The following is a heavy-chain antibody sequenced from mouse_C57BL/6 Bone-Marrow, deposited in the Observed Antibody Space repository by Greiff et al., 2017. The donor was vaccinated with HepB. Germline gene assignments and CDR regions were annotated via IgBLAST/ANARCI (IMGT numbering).Heavy chain of an antibody. CDR2: ISGGGGNT. D-gene: IGHD1-1*01. Sequence: EVHLVESGGGLVKPGGSLKLSCAASGFTFSSYTMSWVRQTPEKRLEWVATISGGGGNTYYPDSVKGRFTISRDNAKNTLYLQMSSLRSEDTALYYCASPLRGAMDYWGQGTSVTVSS. V-gene: IGHV5-9*01. CDR1: GFTFSSYT. CDR3: ASPLRGAMDY. J-gene: IGHJ4*01.